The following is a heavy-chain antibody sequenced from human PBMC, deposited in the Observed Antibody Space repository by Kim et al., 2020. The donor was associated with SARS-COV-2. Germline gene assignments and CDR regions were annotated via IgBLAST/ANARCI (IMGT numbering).Heavy chain of an antibody. J-gene: IGHJ4*02. D-gene: IGHD1-26*01. Sequence: NPSLKSRVTISVGTAQNPFSLKLSSGTAADTAVYYCARETPRGSYGLDYWGQGTLVTVSS. V-gene: IGHV4-39*07. CDR3: ARETPRGSYGLDY.